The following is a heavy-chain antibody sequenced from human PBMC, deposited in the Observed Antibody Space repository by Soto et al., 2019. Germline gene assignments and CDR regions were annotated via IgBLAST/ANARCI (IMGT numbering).Heavy chain of an antibody. CDR2: IHISAATI. D-gene: IGHD4-17*01. Sequence: GVSLRLSCAASGFTFSSYEMDWVRQAPGKGLAWVSCIHISAATISYADSVKGRFTISRYHAENSLYLQMNSLRADDTAVYYCARDDYGGRSYFDYWGQGTLVAVSS. V-gene: IGHV3-48*03. J-gene: IGHJ4*02. CDR3: ARDDYGGRSYFDY. CDR1: GFTFSSYE.